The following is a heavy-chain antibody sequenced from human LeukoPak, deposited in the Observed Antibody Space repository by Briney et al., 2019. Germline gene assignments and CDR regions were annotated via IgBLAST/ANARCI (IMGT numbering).Heavy chain of an antibody. CDR1: GGSFSGYY. D-gene: IGHD3-10*02. CDR2: IKKDGSEK. Sequence: ETLSLTCAVYGGSFSGYYWSWVRQAPGKGLEWVANIKKDGSEKYYVDSVEGRFTISRDNAKNSLYLQMSSLRAEDTAVYYCASILWLYYYGRGGAFDIWGQGTMVTVSS. CDR3: ASILWLYYYGRGGAFDI. V-gene: IGHV3-7*01. J-gene: IGHJ3*02.